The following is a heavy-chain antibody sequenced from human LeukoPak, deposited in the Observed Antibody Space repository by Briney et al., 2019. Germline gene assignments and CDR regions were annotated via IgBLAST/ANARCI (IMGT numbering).Heavy chain of an antibody. D-gene: IGHD3-10*01. CDR1: GDSISSSNCY. CDR3: ARQTGSGLFSLP. CDR2: IYFSGGT. Sequence: PSETLSLTCTVSGDSISSSNCYWGWIRQPPGKGLEWIGSIYFSGGTYYNAFLKSRVTISVDTSKNQFSLKLSSVTAADTAVYYCARQTGSGLFSLPGGQGTLVTVSS. V-gene: IGHV4-39*01. J-gene: IGHJ4*02.